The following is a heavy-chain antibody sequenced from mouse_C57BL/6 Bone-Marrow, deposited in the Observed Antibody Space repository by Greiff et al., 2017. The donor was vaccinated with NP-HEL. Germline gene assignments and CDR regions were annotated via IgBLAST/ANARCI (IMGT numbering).Heavy chain of an antibody. CDR2: IYPRDGST. V-gene: IGHV1-85*01. CDR3: ARRARATGEVNAMDY. Sequence: QVQLQQSGPELVKPGASVKLSCKASGYTFTSYDINWVKQRPGQGLEWIGWIYPRDGSTKYNEKFKGKATLTVDTSSSTAYMELHSLTSEDSAVYFCARRARATGEVNAMDYWGQGTSVTVSS. D-gene: IGHD3-1*01. CDR1: GYTFTSYD. J-gene: IGHJ4*01.